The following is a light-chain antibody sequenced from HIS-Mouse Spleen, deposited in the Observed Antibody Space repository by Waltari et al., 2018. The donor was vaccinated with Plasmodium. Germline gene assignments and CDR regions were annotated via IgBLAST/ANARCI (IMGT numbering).Light chain of an antibody. J-gene: IGLJ1*01. CDR2: QDS. V-gene: IGLV3-1*01. CDR1: KLGDKY. Sequence: SYELTQPPSVSVSPGQTASITCSGDKLGDKYACWYQQKPGQSPVLVIYQDSKRPSGLPERFSGSNTGNTATLTIGGTQAMEEADYYCQAWDSSTDYVFGTGTKVTVL. CDR3: QAWDSSTDYV.